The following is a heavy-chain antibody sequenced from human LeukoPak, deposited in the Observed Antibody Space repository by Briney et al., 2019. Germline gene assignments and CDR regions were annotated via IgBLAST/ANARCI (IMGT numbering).Heavy chain of an antibody. D-gene: IGHD4-23*01. V-gene: IGHV1-58*02. CDR1: GFTFTSSA. Sequence: SVKVSCKASGFTFTSSAMQWVRQARGQRLEWIGWIVVGSGNTNYAQKFQERVTITRDMSTSTAYMELSSLRSEDTAVYYCARDVPNYGGNFRLPYWYFDLWGRGTLVTVSS. CDR2: IVVGSGNT. CDR3: ARDVPNYGGNFRLPYWYFDL. J-gene: IGHJ2*01.